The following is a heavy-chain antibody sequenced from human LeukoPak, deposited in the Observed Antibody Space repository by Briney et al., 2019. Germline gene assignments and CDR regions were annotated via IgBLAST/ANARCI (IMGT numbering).Heavy chain of an antibody. CDR2: ISWNSGSI. V-gene: IGHV3-9*01. D-gene: IGHD2-15*01. Sequence: PGGSLRLSCAVSGFTFDDYAMHWVRQAPGKGLEWVSGISWNSGSIGYADSVKGRFTISGDNAKNSLYLQMNSLRAEDTALYYCAKDIGGYCSGGSCSAFDYWSQGTLVTVSS. J-gene: IGHJ4*02. CDR3: AKDIGGYCSGGSCSAFDY. CDR1: GFTFDDYA.